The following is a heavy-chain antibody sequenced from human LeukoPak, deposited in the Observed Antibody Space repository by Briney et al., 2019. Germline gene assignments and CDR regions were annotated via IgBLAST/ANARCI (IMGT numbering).Heavy chain of an antibody. CDR3: ARDGYLGSCNAGNCYSIL. CDR1: GDSIRSSSYY. Sequence: SETLSLTCSVSGDSIRSSSYYWGWIRQPPGKGLEWIGSIYYSGFTDYNPSLKSRVTISLDTSNNQFSLKLRSVTAADTAVYYCARDGYLGSCNAGNCYSILWGQGALVTVSS. D-gene: IGHD2-15*01. V-gene: IGHV4-39*07. J-gene: IGHJ4*02. CDR2: IYYSGFT.